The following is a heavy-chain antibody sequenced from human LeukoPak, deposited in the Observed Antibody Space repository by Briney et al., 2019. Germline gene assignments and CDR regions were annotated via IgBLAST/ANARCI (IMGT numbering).Heavy chain of an antibody. CDR3: ATVGSTDSSGYYYAHY. J-gene: IGHJ4*02. Sequence: SVKVSCKASGGTFSSYAISWVRQAPGQGLEWMGGIIPIFGTANYAQKFQGRVTITADESTSTAYVELSSLRSEDTAVYYCATVGSTDSSGYYYAHYWGQGTLVTVSS. CDR1: GGTFSSYA. CDR2: IIPIFGTA. D-gene: IGHD3-22*01. V-gene: IGHV1-69*13.